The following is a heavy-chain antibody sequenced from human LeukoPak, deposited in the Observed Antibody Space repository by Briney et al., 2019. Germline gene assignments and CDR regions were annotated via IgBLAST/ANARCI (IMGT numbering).Heavy chain of an antibody. CDR3: AKGPGSSGPTGAYYYYYGMDV. Sequence: GGSLRLSCAASGFTFSSYAMGWVRLAPGKGLEWVSAISGSGGSTYYADSVKGRFTISRDNSKNTLYLQMNSLRAEDTAVYYCAKGPGSSGPTGAYYYYYGMDVWGQGTTVTVSS. J-gene: IGHJ6*02. V-gene: IGHV3-23*01. D-gene: IGHD3-22*01. CDR2: ISGSGGST. CDR1: GFTFSSYA.